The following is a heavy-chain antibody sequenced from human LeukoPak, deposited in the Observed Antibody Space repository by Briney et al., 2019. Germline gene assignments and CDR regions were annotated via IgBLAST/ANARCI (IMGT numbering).Heavy chain of an antibody. Sequence: GGTLRLSCAASGFTFSTYGMSWVRQAPGKGLEWVSAISDSGGSTYYADSVKGRFTISRDNSKNTLYLQMNSLRAEDTAVYYCARDLPWFDPWGQGTLVTVSS. CDR2: ISDSGGST. CDR1: GFTFSTYG. J-gene: IGHJ5*02. CDR3: ARDLPWFDP. V-gene: IGHV3-23*01.